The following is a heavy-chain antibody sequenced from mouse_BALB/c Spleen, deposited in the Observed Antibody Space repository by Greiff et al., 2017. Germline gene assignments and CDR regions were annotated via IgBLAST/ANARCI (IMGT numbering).Heavy chain of an antibody. CDR2: INPSTGYT. D-gene: IGHD4-1*01. V-gene: IGHV1-7*01. Sequence: VQLQQSGAELAKPGASVKMSCKASGYTFTSYWMHWVKQRPGQGLEWIGYINPSTGYTEYNQKFKDKATLTADKSSSTAYMQLSSLTSEDSAVYYCARFELGRYFDYWGQGTTLTVSS. J-gene: IGHJ2*01. CDR3: ARFELGRYFDY. CDR1: GYTFTSYW.